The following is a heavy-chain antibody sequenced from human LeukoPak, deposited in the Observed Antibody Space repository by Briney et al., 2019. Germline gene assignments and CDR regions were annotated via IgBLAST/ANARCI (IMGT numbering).Heavy chain of an antibody. CDR1: GFTFSSYS. CDR3: ARAGGWYLYYFDY. Sequence: PGGSLRLSCAASGFTFSSYSMNWVRQAPGKGLEWVSSISSSSSSYIYYADSVKGRFTISRDNAKNSLYLQMNSLRAEDTAVYYCARAGGWYLYYFDYWGQGTLVTVSS. J-gene: IGHJ4*02. V-gene: IGHV3-21*01. D-gene: IGHD6-19*01. CDR2: ISSSSSSYI.